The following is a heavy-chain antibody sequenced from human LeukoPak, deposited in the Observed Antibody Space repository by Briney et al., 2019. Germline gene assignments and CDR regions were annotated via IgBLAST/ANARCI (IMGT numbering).Heavy chain of an antibody. CDR2: ISSSSSYI. CDR1: GFTFSSYS. J-gene: IGHJ4*02. Sequence: GGSLRLSCAASGFTFSSYSMNWVRQAPGKGLEWVSSISSSSSYIYYADSVKGRFTISRDNSKNTLYLQMNSLRAEDTAVYYCAKKSPSDNWGQGTLVTVSS. CDR3: AKKSPSDN. V-gene: IGHV3-21*04.